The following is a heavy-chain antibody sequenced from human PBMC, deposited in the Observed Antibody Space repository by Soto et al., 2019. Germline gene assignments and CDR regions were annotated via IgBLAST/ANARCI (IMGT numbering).Heavy chain of an antibody. Sequence: GGSLRLSCAASGFTFSSYWMSWVRQAPGKGLEWVANIKQDGSEKYYVDSVKGRFTISRDNAKNSLYLQMNSLRAEDTAVYYCARVGYSSRWYPFDYWGQGTLVTVSS. CDR1: GFTFSSYW. J-gene: IGHJ4*02. V-gene: IGHV3-7*03. CDR2: IKQDGSEK. CDR3: ARVGYSSRWYPFDY. D-gene: IGHD6-13*01.